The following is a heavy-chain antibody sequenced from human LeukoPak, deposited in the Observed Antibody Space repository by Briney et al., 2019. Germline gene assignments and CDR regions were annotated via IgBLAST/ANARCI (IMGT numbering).Heavy chain of an antibody. CDR3: ARESRRIAAAGPSYYMDV. CDR1: GGSISSSCSYY. J-gene: IGHJ6*03. Sequence: SETLSLTCTVSGGSISSSCSYYWGWLPQPPGKGLEWIGSIYYSGSTYYNPSLKSRVTISVDTSKNQFTLMLNSVTAADTAVYYCARESRRIAAAGPSYYMDVWGRGTTVTVSS. CDR2: IYYSGST. V-gene: IGHV4-39*06. D-gene: IGHD6-13*01.